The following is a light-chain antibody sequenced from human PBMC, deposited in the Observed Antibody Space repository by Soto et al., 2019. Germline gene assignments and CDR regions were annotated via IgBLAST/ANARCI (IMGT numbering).Light chain of an antibody. J-gene: IGKJ4*01. CDR3: QQLNNWPLT. V-gene: IGKV3-11*01. Sequence: STTTLTLSPVERVPLSCRASQSVSSYLAWYQQKPGQAPRLLIYDASNMPTGIPARFSGSGSETDFTLTISSLQPEDFAVYYCQQLNNWPLTFGGGTKVDIK. CDR2: DAS. CDR1: QSVSSY.